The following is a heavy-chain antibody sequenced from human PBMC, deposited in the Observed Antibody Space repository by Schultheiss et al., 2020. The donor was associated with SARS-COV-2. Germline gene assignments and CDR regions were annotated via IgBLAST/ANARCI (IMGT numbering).Heavy chain of an antibody. CDR2: IYYSGST. Sequence: SQTLSLTCTVSGGSISSSSYYWGWIRQPPGKGLEWIGSIYYSGSTYYNPSLKSRVTISVDTSKNQFSLKLRSVTAADTGVYYCAKQEHGSGVYPYYFDFWGQGTLVTVSS. J-gene: IGHJ4*02. D-gene: IGHD2-15*01. CDR1: GGSISSSSYY. V-gene: IGHV4-39*01. CDR3: AKQEHGSGVYPYYFDF.